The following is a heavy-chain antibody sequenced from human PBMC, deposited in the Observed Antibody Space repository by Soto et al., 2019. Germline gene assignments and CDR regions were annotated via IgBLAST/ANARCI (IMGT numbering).Heavy chain of an antibody. Sequence: PSETLSLTCTVSGGSISSGGYYWSWIRQHPGTGLEWIGHISYSGSTYYNTSLKSRVTISVDTSRNQFSLIVNSVTAADTAVYFCARHYYYDSSYYYPTNTQLPLDYWGQGTLVTVSS. V-gene: IGHV4-31*03. J-gene: IGHJ4*02. CDR1: GGSISSGGYY. D-gene: IGHD3-22*01. CDR3: ARHYYYDSSYYYPTNTQLPLDY. CDR2: ISYSGST.